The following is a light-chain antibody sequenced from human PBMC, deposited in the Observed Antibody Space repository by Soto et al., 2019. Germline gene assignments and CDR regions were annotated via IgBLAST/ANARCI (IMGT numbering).Light chain of an antibody. CDR3: SSYTSSRNYV. J-gene: IGLJ1*01. CDR1: SSDVGGYNY. CDR2: EVS. Sequence: QSVLTQPASVSGSPGQSITISCTGTSSDVGGYNYVSWYQQHPGKAPKLMIYEVSNRPSGFSNRFSGSKSGNTASLTISGLQAEDEADYYCSSYTSSRNYVFGTGTQLTVL. V-gene: IGLV2-14*01.